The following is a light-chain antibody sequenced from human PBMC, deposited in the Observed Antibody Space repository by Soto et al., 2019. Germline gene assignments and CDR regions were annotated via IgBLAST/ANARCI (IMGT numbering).Light chain of an antibody. Sequence: EIVMTQSPATLSVSPGERATLSCRASQNVLSNLAWYQQKPGQAPRLLIYCASTRATGLPARFSGSGSGTQFTLTISSLQSEDFAVYYCQQYNNWPITFGQGTRLEIK. CDR2: CAS. J-gene: IGKJ5*01. CDR1: QNVLSN. V-gene: IGKV3-15*01. CDR3: QQYNNWPIT.